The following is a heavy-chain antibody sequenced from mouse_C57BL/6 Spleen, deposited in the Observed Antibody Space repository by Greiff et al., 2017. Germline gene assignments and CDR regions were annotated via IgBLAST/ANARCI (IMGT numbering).Heavy chain of an antibody. CDR2: ISYDGSN. CDR1: GYSITSGYY. D-gene: IGHD1-1*02. Sequence: ASGPGLVKPSQSLSLTCSVTGYSITSGYYWNWIRQFPGNKLEWMGYISYDGSNNYNPSLKNRISITRDTSKNQFFLKLNSVTTEDTATYYCARKVGSRYFDYWGQGTTLTVSS. V-gene: IGHV3-6*01. J-gene: IGHJ2*01. CDR3: ARKVGSRYFDY.